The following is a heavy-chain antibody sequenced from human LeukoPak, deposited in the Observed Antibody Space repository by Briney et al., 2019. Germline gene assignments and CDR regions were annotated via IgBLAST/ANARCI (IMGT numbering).Heavy chain of an antibody. Sequence: GGSLRLSCAASGFTFSSYGMHWVRQAPGKGLEWVAVISYDGSNKYYADSVKGRFTISRDNSKNTLYLRMNSLRAEDTAVYYCAKNRGGYYYYYMDVWGKGTTVTVSS. CDR2: ISYDGSNK. J-gene: IGHJ6*03. CDR1: GFTFSSYG. V-gene: IGHV3-30*18. D-gene: IGHD1-14*01. CDR3: AKNRGGYYYYYMDV.